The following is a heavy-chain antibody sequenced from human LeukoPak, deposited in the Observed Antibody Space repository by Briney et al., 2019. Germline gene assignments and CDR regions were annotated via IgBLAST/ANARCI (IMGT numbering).Heavy chain of an antibody. V-gene: IGHV4-34*01. D-gene: IGHD6-13*01. Sequence: SETLSLTCAVYGGSFSGYYWSCIRQPPGKGLEWIGEINHSGSTNYNPSLKSRVTISVDTSKNQFSLKLSSVTAADTAVYYCARGKLRRHLVAGVFDYWGQGTLVTVSS. J-gene: IGHJ4*02. CDR3: ARGKLRRHLVAGVFDY. CDR2: INHSGST. CDR1: GGSFSGYY.